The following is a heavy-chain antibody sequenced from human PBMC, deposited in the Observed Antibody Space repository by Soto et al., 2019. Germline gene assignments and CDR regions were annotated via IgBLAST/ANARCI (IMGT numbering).Heavy chain of an antibody. D-gene: IGHD3-9*01. V-gene: IGHV3-23*01. CDR3: AKGDGNFDWLFGFDY. CDR1: GFTFSSYA. CDR2: ISGSGGST. Sequence: EVQLLESGGGLVQPGGSLRLSCASSGFTFSSYAMSWVRQAPGKGLEWVSAISGSGGSTYYADSVKGRFTISRDNSKNTLYLQMNSLRAEDTAVYYCAKGDGNFDWLFGFDYWGQGTLVTVSS. J-gene: IGHJ4*02.